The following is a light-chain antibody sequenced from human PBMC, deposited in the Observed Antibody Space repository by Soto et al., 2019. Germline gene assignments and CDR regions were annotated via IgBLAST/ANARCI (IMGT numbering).Light chain of an antibody. CDR2: DVT. V-gene: IGLV2-11*01. J-gene: IGLJ2*01. Sequence: QSALTQPRSVSGSPGQSVTISCTGTSSDVGGYNYVSWYQRHPGKAPKLIISDVTKRPSGVPDRFSGSKSGNTASLTISGLQAEDEADYDCCSFAGSNILIFGGGPKLTVL. CDR3: CSFAGSNILI. CDR1: SSDVGGYNY.